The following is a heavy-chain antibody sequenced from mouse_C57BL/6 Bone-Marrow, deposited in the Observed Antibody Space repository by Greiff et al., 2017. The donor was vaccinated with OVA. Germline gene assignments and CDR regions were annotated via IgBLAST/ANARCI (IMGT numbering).Heavy chain of an antibody. CDR1: GFTFSSYA. CDR3: ARDLIPTTVVATDAY. V-gene: IGHV5-4*01. J-gene: IGHJ3*01. CDR2: ISDGGSYT. D-gene: IGHD1-1*01. Sequence: EVQLVESGGGLVKPGGSLKLSCAASGFTFSSYAMSWVRQTPEKRLEWVATISDGGSYTYYPDNVKGRFTISRDNAKNNLYLQMSHLKSEDTAMYYCARDLIPTTVVATDAYWGQGTLVTVSA.